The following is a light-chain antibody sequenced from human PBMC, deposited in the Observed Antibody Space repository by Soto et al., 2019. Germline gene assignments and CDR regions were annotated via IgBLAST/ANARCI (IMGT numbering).Light chain of an antibody. CDR3: SSYTSSSTYV. J-gene: IGLJ1*01. V-gene: IGLV2-14*01. CDR1: SSDVGGYNY. Sequence: QSALTQPGSVSGSPGQSIAISCIGSSSDVGGYNYVSWHQQHPGKAPKVVIYDVSNRPSGVSDRFSGSKSGNTASLTISGLQAEDEDDYYCSSYTSSSTYVFGTGTKLTVL. CDR2: DVS.